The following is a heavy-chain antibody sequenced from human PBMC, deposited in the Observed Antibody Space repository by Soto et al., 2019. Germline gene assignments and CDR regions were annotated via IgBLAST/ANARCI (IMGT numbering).Heavy chain of an antibody. Sequence: ASVKVSCKASGYTFTNYYVHWLRQAPAQGLEWMGMINPSGGSTNYAQKFQGRVTMTRDTSTSTVYMELSSLRSEDTAVYYCARRYSSRWHFDYWGQGTLVTVSS. CDR2: INPSGGST. J-gene: IGHJ4*02. CDR3: ARRYSSRWHFDY. CDR1: GYTFTNYY. D-gene: IGHD6-13*01. V-gene: IGHV1-46*03.